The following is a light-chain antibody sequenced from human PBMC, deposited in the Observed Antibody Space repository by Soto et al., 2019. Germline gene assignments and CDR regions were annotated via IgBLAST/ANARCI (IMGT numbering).Light chain of an antibody. CDR1: TSDVGTYNL. Sequence: ALTQPASVSGSPGQSITISCTGTTSDVGTYNLVSWYQHHPGKAPQLIIFEVTKRPSGVSDRFSGSKSGNTASLTISGLLGEDEADYYCCSFAGRSPPTSVFGTGTKVTVL. CDR3: CSFAGRSPPTSV. J-gene: IGLJ1*01. V-gene: IGLV2-23*02. CDR2: EVT.